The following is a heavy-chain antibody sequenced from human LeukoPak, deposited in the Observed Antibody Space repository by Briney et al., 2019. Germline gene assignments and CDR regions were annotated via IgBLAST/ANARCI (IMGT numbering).Heavy chain of an antibody. Sequence: PSDTLSLTCTVSGGSITTSSYYWGWIRQPPGKGLEGIGIIYYRGSTYYNPSLKGRVTISVETSKNQFSLKLSCVTTADTAVYYCARAFRARYFDLWGRGTLVTVSS. D-gene: IGHD2/OR15-2a*01. CDR3: ARAFRARYFDL. J-gene: IGHJ2*01. CDR1: GGSITTSSYY. CDR2: IYYRGST. V-gene: IGHV4-39*01.